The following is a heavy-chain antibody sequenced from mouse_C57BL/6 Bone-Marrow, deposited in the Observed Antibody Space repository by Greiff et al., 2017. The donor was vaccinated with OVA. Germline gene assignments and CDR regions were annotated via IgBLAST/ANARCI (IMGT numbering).Heavy chain of an antibody. Sequence: VQLVESGAELARPGASVKLSCKASGYTFTSYGISWVKQRTGQGLEWIGEIYPRSGNTYYNEKFKGKATLTADKSSSTAYMELRSLTSEDSAVYFCAREGYYYGSSSFAYWGQGTLVTVSA. CDR3: AREGYYYGSSSFAY. CDR1: GYTFTSYG. V-gene: IGHV1-81*01. D-gene: IGHD1-1*01. J-gene: IGHJ3*01. CDR2: IYPRSGNT.